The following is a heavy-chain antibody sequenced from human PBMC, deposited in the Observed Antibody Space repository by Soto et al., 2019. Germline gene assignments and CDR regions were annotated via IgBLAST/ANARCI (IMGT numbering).Heavy chain of an antibody. J-gene: IGHJ6*02. CDR2: IYHSGST. CDR3: ARRGFFYGMDV. V-gene: IGHV4-38-2*01. D-gene: IGHD3-3*01. CDR1: GYSISSGYY. Sequence: SETLSLTCAVSGYSISSGYYWGWIRQPPGKGLEWIGSIYHSGSTYYNPSLKSRVTISVDTAKNQFSLKLSSVTAADTAVYYSARRGFFYGMDVWGQGTTVTVSS.